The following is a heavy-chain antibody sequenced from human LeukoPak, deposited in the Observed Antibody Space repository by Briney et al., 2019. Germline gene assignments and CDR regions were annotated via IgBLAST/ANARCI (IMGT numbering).Heavy chain of an antibody. D-gene: IGHD3-10*01. V-gene: IGHV3-7*03. Sequence: GGSLRLSCAASGFTFSSYWMSWVRQAPGKGLEWVANIKQDGSEKYYVDSVKGRFTISRDNSKNTLYLQMNSLRVEDTAVYYCAKDQGYYGAGSYHNTYYFDYWGQGSLVTVSS. CDR2: IKQDGSEK. CDR3: AKDQGYYGAGSYHNTYYFDY. CDR1: GFTFSSYW. J-gene: IGHJ4*02.